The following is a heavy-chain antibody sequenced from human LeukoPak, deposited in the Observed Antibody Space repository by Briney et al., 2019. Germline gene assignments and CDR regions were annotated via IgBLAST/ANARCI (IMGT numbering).Heavy chain of an antibody. CDR1: GFTVSSNY. V-gene: IGHV3-66*01. CDR3: ARDKVDYQLLYYFYY. CDR2: IYSGGST. Sequence: GGSLRLSCAASGFTVSSNYMSWVRQAPGKGLEWVSVIYSGGSTYYADSVKGRFTISRGNSKNTLYLQMNSLRAEDTAVYYCARDKVDYQLLYYFYYWGQGTLVTVSS. D-gene: IGHD2-2*01. J-gene: IGHJ4*02.